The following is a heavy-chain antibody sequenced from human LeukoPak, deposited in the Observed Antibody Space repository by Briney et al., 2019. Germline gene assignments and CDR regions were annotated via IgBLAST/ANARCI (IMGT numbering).Heavy chain of an antibody. V-gene: IGHV1-2*02. Sequence: ASVKVSCKASGYTFTGYYMHWVRQAPGQGLEWMGWINPNSGGTNYAQKFQGRVTMTRDTSISTAYMELSSLRSEDTAVYYCARDSQLVLYNWFDPWGQGTLVTVSS. CDR1: GYTFTGYY. CDR2: INPNSGGT. J-gene: IGHJ5*02. CDR3: ARDSQLVLYNWFDP. D-gene: IGHD6-6*01.